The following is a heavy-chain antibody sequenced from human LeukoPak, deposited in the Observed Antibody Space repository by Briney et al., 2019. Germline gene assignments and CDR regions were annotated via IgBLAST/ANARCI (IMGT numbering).Heavy chain of an antibody. CDR1: GGSISSYY. CDR3: ARGSYDFWSGYYSHDAFDI. Sequence: SETLSLTCTVSGGSISSYYWSWIRQPPGKGLEWIGYIYHSGSTYYNPSLKSRVTISVDRSKNQFSLKLSSVTAADTAVYYCARGSYDFWSGYYSHDAFDIWGQGTMVTVSS. V-gene: IGHV4-59*12. CDR2: IYHSGST. D-gene: IGHD3-3*01. J-gene: IGHJ3*02.